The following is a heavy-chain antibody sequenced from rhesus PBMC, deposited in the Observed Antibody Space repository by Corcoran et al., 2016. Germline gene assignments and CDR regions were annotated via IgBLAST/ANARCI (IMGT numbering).Heavy chain of an antibody. D-gene: IGHD2-15*01. J-gene: IGHJ4*01. CDR1: GFTFGSYA. CDR2: IVPLVGVT. CDR3: ARGIVVVLTAPLPGWSHFDY. Sequence: QVQLVQSGAEVKKPGASVKVSCKASGFTFGSYAISWVRQAPGQGLEWMGGIVPLVGVTHYAQKFQGRVTMTADTSTSTAYMELSSLRSEDTAVYYCARGIVVVLTAPLPGWSHFDYWGQGVLVTVSS. V-gene: IGHV1S10*01.